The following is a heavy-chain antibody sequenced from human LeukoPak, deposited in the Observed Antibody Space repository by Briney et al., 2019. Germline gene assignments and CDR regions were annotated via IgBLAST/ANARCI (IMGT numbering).Heavy chain of an antibody. CDR3: ARVGRLKKGFGVVTEPFNY. J-gene: IGHJ4*02. V-gene: IGHV4-34*01. D-gene: IGHD3-3*01. CDR1: GGSFSCYY. CDR2: INHSGST. Sequence: SETLSLTCAVYGGSFSCYYWSWIRQPPGKGLEWIGEINHSGSTNYNPSLKSRVTISVDTSKNQFSLKLSSVTAADTAVYYCARVGRLKKGFGVVTEPFNYWGQGTLVTVSS.